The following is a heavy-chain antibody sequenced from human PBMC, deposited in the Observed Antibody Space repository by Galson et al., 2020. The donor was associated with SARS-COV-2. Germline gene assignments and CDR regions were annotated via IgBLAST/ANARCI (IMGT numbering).Heavy chain of an antibody. D-gene: IGHD2-2*01. Sequence: ASVKVSCKASGYTFTSYYMHWVRQAPGQELEWMGIINPSGGSTSYAQKLQGRVTMTRDTSTRTVDMELSSLRSEETAVYYCAREGDIVVVRAAGFDYLGQGTLVTVAS. V-gene: IGHV1-46*03. CDR3: AREGDIVVVRAAGFDY. CDR2: INPSGGST. J-gene: IGHJ4*02. CDR1: GYTFTSYY.